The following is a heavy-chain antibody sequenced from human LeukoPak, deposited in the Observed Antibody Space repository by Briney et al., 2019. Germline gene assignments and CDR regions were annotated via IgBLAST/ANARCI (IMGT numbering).Heavy chain of an antibody. CDR3: TSGYSVARHDHY. Sequence: GGSLRLSCAVSGFPLSDAWMNWVRQAPGKGLEWVGRIKRTGYGAPTDYAAPVKGRFIITRDDSRNMVYLQMNSLKTEDTAVYFCTSGYSVARHDHYWGPGTQVIVSS. V-gene: IGHV3-15*07. J-gene: IGHJ4*02. CDR2: IKRTGYGAPT. D-gene: IGHD5/OR15-5a*01. CDR1: GFPLSDAW.